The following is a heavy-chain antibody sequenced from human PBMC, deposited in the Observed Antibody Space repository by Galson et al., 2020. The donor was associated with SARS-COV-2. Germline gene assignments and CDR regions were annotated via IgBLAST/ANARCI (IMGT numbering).Heavy chain of an antibody. Sequence: GESLKISCAASGFTFSSYGMHWVRQAPGKGLEWVAFIRSDGSNKYYADSVKGRFTISRDSSKNTLYLQMNSLIPEDTAVYYCSKDHMLRPLDYWGQGTLVTVSS. CDR1: GFTFSSYG. D-gene: IGHD3-10*02. V-gene: IGHV3-30*02. J-gene: IGHJ4*02. CDR2: IRSDGSNK. CDR3: SKDHMLRPLDY.